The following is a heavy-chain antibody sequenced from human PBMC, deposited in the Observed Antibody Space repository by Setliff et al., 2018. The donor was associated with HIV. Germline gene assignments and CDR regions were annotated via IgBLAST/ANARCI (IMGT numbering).Heavy chain of an antibody. CDR3: AREDGYYYGWFDP. V-gene: IGHV4-34*01. J-gene: IGHJ5*02. CDR2: INHSGST. CDR1: GGSFSGYY. D-gene: IGHD3-22*01. Sequence: PSETLSLTCAVYGGSFSGYYWSWIRQPPGKGLEWIGEINHSGSTNYNPSLKSRVTISVGTSKNQFSLKLSSVTAADTAVYYCAREDGYYYGWFDPWGQGTLVTVSS.